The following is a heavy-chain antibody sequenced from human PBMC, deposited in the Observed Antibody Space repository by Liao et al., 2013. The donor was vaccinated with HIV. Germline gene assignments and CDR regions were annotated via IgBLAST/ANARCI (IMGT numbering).Heavy chain of an antibody. CDR3: ARWNVFWSALGSSDAFDI. CDR2: IYTSGST. D-gene: IGHD3-3*01. J-gene: IGHJ3*02. Sequence: QVQLQESGPGLVKPSETLPLTCTVSGGSISSFQWNWIRQPAGKGLEWIGRIYTSGSTNYNPSLKSRVTTSVDTSKNQFSLKLSSVTAADTAVYYCARWNVFWSALGSSDAFDIWGQGTMVTVSS. CDR1: GGSISSFQ. V-gene: IGHV4-4*07.